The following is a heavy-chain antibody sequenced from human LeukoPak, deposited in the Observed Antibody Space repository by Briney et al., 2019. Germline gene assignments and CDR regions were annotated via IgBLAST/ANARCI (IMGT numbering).Heavy chain of an antibody. D-gene: IGHD4-23*01. J-gene: IGHJ3*02. CDR2: IYPGDSDT. CDR3: ARQALSGNPGSAAFDI. V-gene: IGHV5-51*01. CDR1: GYSFTSYW. Sequence: GESLKISCKGSGYSFTSYWIGWVRQMPGKGLEWMGIIYPGDSDTRYSPSFQGQVTISADKSISTAYLQWSSLKASDTAMYYCARQALSGNPGSAAFDIWGQGTMVTVSS.